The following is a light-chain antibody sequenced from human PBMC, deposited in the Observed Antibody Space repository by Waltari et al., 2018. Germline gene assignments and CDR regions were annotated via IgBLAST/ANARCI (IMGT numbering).Light chain of an antibody. Sequence: DIVLSQSPDSLALSLGERATISCRSSQCGLSSTNSNNYLSWYQQRQGQPTKVLFYWASSRVSAVLDRFDVSGSGTDFTLTISCLQAEDLAVYYCQQYYTTPCTFGQGTRLEIK. CDR3: QQYYTTPCT. CDR2: WAS. J-gene: IGKJ2*02. V-gene: IGKV4-1*01. CDR1: QCGLSSTNSNNY.